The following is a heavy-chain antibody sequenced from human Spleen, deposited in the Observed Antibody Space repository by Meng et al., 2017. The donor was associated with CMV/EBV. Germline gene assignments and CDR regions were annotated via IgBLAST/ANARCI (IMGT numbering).Heavy chain of an antibody. CDR2: ISGSGGST. V-gene: IGHV3-23*01. CDR3: AKAHGYYYYYGMDV. D-gene: IGHD5-24*01. J-gene: IGHJ6*02. CDR1: GFTFTSYA. Sequence: GESLKISCAASGFTFTSYAMSWVRQAPGRGLEWVSGISGSGGSTYYADSLKGRFTISRDNSKNTLYLQMNSLRAEDTAVYYCAKAHGYYYYYGMDVWGQGTTVTVSS.